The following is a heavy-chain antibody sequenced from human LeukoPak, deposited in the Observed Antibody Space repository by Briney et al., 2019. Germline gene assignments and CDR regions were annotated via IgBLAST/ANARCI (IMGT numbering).Heavy chain of an antibody. CDR3: ARQNGIAAAGTYYYGMDV. Sequence: GESLKISCKGSGYRFTSYWIGWVRQMPGKGLEWMGIIYPGDSDTRYSPSFQGQVTISADKSISTAYLQWSSLKASDTAMYYCARQNGIAAAGTYYYGMDVWGQGTTVTVSS. J-gene: IGHJ6*02. CDR1: GYRFTSYW. V-gene: IGHV5-51*01. CDR2: IYPGDSDT. D-gene: IGHD6-13*01.